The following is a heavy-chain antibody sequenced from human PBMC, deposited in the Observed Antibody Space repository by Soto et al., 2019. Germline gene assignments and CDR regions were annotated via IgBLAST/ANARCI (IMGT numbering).Heavy chain of an antibody. CDR2: ISGSGGST. Sequence: EVQLLESGGGLVQPGGSLRLSCAASGFTFSSYAMSWVRQAPGKGLEWVSAISGSGGSTYYADSVKGRFTISRDNSKNTLYLQMNSLSAEDTAVYYCAIDLLSSGWYFSEYFQHWGQGTLVTVSS. CDR3: AIDLLSSGWYFSEYFQH. D-gene: IGHD6-19*01. J-gene: IGHJ1*01. CDR1: GFTFSSYA. V-gene: IGHV3-23*01.